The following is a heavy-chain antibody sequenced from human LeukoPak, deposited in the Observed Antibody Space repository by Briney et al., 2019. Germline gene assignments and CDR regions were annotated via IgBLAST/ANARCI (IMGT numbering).Heavy chain of an antibody. J-gene: IGHJ6*03. CDR3: ARRDGNYYYYYMDV. V-gene: IGHV4-4*07. CDR2: IYTIGST. CDR1: GGSISSYY. Sequence: SETLSLTCTVSGGSISSYYWSWIRQPAGKGLEWIGRIYTIGSTNYNPSLKSRVTMSVDTSKNQFSLKLSSVTAADTAVYYCARRDGNYYYYYMDVWGKGTTVTVSS.